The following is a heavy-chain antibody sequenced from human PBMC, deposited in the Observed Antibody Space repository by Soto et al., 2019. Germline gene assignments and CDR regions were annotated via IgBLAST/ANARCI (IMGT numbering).Heavy chain of an antibody. J-gene: IGHJ4*02. CDR2: IYYSGST. CDR1: GGSISSDDSY. Sequence: PSATLSLTCPVSGGSISSDDSYWSWIRQPQGKGLEWIGYIYYSGSTYYNPSLKSRVTISVDPPKNQFSLKLKSVTAADTAVYYCARDRGGYERICYWGQGTLVTV. D-gene: IGHD5-12*01. CDR3: ARDRGGYERICY. V-gene: IGHV4-30-4*01.